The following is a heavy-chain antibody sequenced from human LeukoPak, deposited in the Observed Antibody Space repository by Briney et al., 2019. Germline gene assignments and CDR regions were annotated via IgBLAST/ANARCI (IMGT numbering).Heavy chain of an antibody. V-gene: IGHV3-74*03. J-gene: IGHJ4*02. CDR3: AKAYGYSSGWSDLPPYYFDY. CDR2: INGEGNNT. D-gene: IGHD6-19*01. CDR1: GFTFSWYW. Sequence: TGGSLRLSCAASGFTFSWYWMNWVRQVPGKGLMWIARINGEGNNTAYADSVKGRFTISRDNSKNTLYLQMNSLRAEDTAVYYCAKAYGYSSGWSDLPPYYFDYWGQGTLVTVSS.